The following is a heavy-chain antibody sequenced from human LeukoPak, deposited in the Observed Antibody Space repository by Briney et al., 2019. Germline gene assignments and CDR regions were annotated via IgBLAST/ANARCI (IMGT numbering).Heavy chain of an antibody. D-gene: IGHD6-13*01. CDR1: GGSISSYY. Sequence: SETLSLTCTVSGGSISSYYWSWIRQPPGKGLEWIGYIYYSGSTNYNPSLKSRVTMSVDTSKNQFSLKQSSVTAADTAVYFCARARTGSSWHAYWGQGTLVTVSS. CDR3: ARARTGSSWHAY. CDR2: IYYSGST. V-gene: IGHV4-59*01. J-gene: IGHJ4*02.